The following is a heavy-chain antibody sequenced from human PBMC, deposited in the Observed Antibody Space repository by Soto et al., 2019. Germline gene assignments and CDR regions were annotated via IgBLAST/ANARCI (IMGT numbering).Heavy chain of an antibody. CDR1: GFPISSPYS. CDR3: ARVTMVIRDSDHFGVDV. Sequence: KPSETLSLTCLVSGFPISSPYSWGWIRQPPGKGLEWIGSISHSGTTSYSPSLKSRVSISVDTSKNQVSLKLTSVTAADTAVYFCARVTMVIRDSDHFGVDVWGHGTTVTVSS. J-gene: IGHJ6*02. D-gene: IGHD4-17*01. V-gene: IGHV4-38-2*02. CDR2: ISHSGTT.